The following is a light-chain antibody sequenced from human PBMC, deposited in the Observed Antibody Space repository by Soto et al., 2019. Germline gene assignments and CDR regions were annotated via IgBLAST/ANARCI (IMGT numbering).Light chain of an antibody. Sequence: QPVLTQSPSASASLGASVKLTCTLSSGHSSYAIAWHQQQPEKGPRYLMKLNSDGSHSKGDGIPDRFSGSSSGAERYLTTSSLQSEDEADYYCQTWGTGIQVFGGGTQLTVL. CDR1: SGHSSYA. J-gene: IGLJ2*01. V-gene: IGLV4-69*01. CDR2: LNSDGSH. CDR3: QTWGTGIQV.